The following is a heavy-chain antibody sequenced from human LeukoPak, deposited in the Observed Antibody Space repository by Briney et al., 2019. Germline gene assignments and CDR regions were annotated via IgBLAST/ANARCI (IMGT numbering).Heavy chain of an antibody. CDR2: IYPGDSDT. D-gene: IGHD2-2*01. J-gene: IGHJ3*02. CDR1: GYTFTNYW. V-gene: IGHV5-51*01. CDR3: ARRRYCSSTSGYAGSFDI. Sequence: GESLKISCKGSGYTFTNYWIAWVRQLPGKGLEWMGIIYPGDSDTRYSPSFQGQVTFSADQSISTAYLQWSSLKASDTAMYYCARRRYCSSTSGYAGSFDIWGQGTMVTVSS.